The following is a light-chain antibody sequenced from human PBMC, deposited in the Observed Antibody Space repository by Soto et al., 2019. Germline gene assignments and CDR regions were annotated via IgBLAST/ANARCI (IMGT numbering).Light chain of an antibody. J-gene: IGKJ2*01. Sequence: DVVMTQSPLSLPVTLGQPASISCRSSQSLVSSDGNSYLNWFQQRPCQSPRRLISKVSNRDSGVPDKFSGSGSGPDFTLKISRVEAEDVGVYYCMQCTRWPPTVGQGTKLEIK. CDR2: KVS. CDR1: QSLVSSDGNSY. CDR3: MQCTRWPPT. V-gene: IGKV2-30*01.